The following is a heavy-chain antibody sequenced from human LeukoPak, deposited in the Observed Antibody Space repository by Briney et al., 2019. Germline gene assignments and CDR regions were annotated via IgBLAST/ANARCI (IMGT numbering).Heavy chain of an antibody. CDR1: GYTFTSYD. CDR2: MNPNSGNT. CDR3: AKMQSGPLWQLVDY. D-gene: IGHD6-13*01. J-gene: IGHJ4*02. V-gene: IGHV1-8*01. Sequence: ASVKVSCKASGYTFTSYDINWVRQATGQGLEWMGWMNPNSGNTGYAQKFQGRVTMTRNTSINTAYMELSSLRSEDTAVYYCAKMQSGPLWQLVDYWGQGTLVTVSS.